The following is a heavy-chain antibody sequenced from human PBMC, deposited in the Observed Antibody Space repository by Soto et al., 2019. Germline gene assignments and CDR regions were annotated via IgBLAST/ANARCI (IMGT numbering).Heavy chain of an antibody. Sequence: EVQLLESGGGLVQPGGSLRLSCAASGFTFSSYAMSWVRQAPGKGLEWVSAISGSGGSTYYADSVKGRFTISRDNSKNTLYMQMNSLRAEDTAVYFCAKKGAGGWHFDYWGQGTLVTVSS. CDR3: AKKGAGGWHFDY. CDR1: GFTFSSYA. CDR2: ISGSGGST. J-gene: IGHJ4*02. V-gene: IGHV3-23*01. D-gene: IGHD3-16*01.